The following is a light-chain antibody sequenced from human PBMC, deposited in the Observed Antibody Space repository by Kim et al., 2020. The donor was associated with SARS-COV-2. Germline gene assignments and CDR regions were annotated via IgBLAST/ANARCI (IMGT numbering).Light chain of an antibody. CDR1: SSDVGGYNY. Sequence: QSALTQPASVSGSPGQSITISCTGTSSDVGGYNYVSWYQQHPGKAPKLMIYDVSNRPSGVSNRFSGSKSGNKASLTISGLQAEDEADYYCSSYTSSSTPHVVFGGGTQLTVL. J-gene: IGLJ2*01. CDR3: SSYTSSSTPHVV. CDR2: DVS. V-gene: IGLV2-14*03.